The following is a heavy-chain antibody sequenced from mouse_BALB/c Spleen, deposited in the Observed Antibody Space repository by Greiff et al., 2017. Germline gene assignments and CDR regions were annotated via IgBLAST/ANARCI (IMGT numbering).Heavy chain of an antibody. D-gene: IGHD1-2*01. CDR1: GFTFSSYT. V-gene: IGHV5-9*03. CDR3: ARYGTATGAWFAY. Sequence: EVQLVESGGGLVKPGGSLKLSCAASGFTFSSYTMSWVRQTPEKRLEWVATISSGGGNTYYPDSVKGRFTISRDNAKNNLYLQMSSLRSEDTALYYCARYGTATGAWFAYWGQGTLVTVSA. CDR2: ISSGGGNT. J-gene: IGHJ3*01.